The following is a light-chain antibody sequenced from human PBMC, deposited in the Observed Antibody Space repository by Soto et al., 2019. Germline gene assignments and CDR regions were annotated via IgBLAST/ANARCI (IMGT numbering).Light chain of an antibody. V-gene: IGKV4-1*01. CDR2: WAY. Sequence: DIVMTQSPDSLAVSLGERATINCKSSQSVLYSSNNKNYLAWYQQKPGQPPKLLIYWAYTRESGVPDRFSGSGSGTDFTLTISSLQAEDVAVYYCQQYYSTPCTFGQGTKLEIK. CDR3: QQYYSTPCT. CDR1: QSVLYSSNNKNY. J-gene: IGKJ2*02.